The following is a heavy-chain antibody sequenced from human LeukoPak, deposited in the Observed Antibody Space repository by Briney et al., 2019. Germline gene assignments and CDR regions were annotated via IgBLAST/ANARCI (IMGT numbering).Heavy chain of an antibody. D-gene: IGHD3-3*01. CDR1: GGSITYYY. V-gene: IGHV4-59*01. J-gene: IGHJ4*02. CDR2: IYYSGST. CDR3: ARSSDTDFWSGFYLGY. Sequence: SETLSLTCTVSGGSITYYYWSWIRQPPGKGLEWIGYIYYSGSTNYNPSLKSRVTISVDTSENQFSLKLSSVTAADTAVYYCARSSDTDFWSGFYLGYWGQGILVTVSS.